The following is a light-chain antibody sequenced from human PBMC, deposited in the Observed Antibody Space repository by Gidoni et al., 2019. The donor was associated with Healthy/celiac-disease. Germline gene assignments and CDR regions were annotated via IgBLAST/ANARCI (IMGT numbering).Light chain of an antibody. CDR2: AAS. J-gene: IGKJ1*01. CDR1: QSLSSN. V-gene: IGKV1-39*01. Sequence: DIQMTQSPSSLSASVGDRVTITCRASQSLSSNLNWYQQQPGKAPKLLIYAASSLKSGVPSRFSGSGSGTDFTCTISRLQPADFAPYYCQQSYITPRCTFGQGTKVEIK. CDR3: QQSYITPRCT.